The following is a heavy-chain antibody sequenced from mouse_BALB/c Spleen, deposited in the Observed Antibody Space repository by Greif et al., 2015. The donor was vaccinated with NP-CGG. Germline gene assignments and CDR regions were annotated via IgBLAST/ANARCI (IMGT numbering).Heavy chain of an antibody. V-gene: IGHV5-12*02. CDR1: GSTFSDYY. CDR2: ISNGGGST. Sequence: EVQGVESGGGLVQPGGSLKLSCATSGSTFSDYYMYWVRQTPEKRLEWVAYISNGGGSTYYPDTVKGRFTISRDNAKNTLYLQMSRLKSEDTAMYYGERREAYYNAMDYWGQGTSVTVSS. D-gene: IGHD6-1*01. J-gene: IGHJ4*01. CDR3: ERREAYYNAMDY.